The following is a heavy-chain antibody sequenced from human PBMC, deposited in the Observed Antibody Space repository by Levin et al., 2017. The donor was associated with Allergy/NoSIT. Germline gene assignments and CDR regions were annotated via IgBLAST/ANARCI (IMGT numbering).Heavy chain of an antibody. D-gene: IGHD5-12*01. CDR1: GYSFTSYW. CDR2: IYPGDSDT. Sequence: PGGSLRLSCKGSGYSFTSYWIGWVRQMPGKGLEWMGIIYPGDSDTRYSPSFQGQVTISADKSISTAYLQWSSLKASDTAMYYCARVNARIVATMRPGTFDCWGQGTLVTVSS. V-gene: IGHV5-51*01. CDR3: ARVNARIVATMRPGTFDC. J-gene: IGHJ4*02.